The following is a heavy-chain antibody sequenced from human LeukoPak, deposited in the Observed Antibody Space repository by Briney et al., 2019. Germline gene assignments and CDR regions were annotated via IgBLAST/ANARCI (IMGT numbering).Heavy chain of an antibody. CDR3: ARGSLVGPTDY. CDR2: IWYDGSNK. CDR1: GFTFSSYG. J-gene: IGHJ4*02. Sequence: GGSLRLSCATSGFTFSSYGMHWVRQAPGKGLEWVALIWYDGSNKYYADSVKGRFTISRDNSNNTLYLQMNSLRAEDTAVYYCARGSLVGPTDYWGQGTLVTVSS. D-gene: IGHD1-26*01. V-gene: IGHV3-33*01.